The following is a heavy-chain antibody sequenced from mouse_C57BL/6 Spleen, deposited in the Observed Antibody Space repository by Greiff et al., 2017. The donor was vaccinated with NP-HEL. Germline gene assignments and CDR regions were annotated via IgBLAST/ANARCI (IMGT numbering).Heavy chain of an antibody. CDR3: ARRAVVSHYFDY. CDR1: GYTFTSYW. D-gene: IGHD1-1*01. V-gene: IGHV1-59*01. Sequence: VQLQQPGAELVRPGTSVKLSCKASGYTFTSYWMHWVKQRPGQGLEWIGVIDPSDSYTNYNQKFKGKATLTVDTSSSTAYMQLSSLTSEDSAVYYCARRAVVSHYFDYWGQGTTLTVSS. CDR2: IDPSDSYT. J-gene: IGHJ2*01.